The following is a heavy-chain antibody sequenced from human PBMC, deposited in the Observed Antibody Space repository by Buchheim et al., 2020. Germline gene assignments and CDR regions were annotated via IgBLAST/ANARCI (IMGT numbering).Heavy chain of an antibody. D-gene: IGHD1-26*01. J-gene: IGHJ6*02. CDR2: IWYDGSNK. Sequence: QVQLVESGGGVVQPGRSLRLSCAASGFTFSSYGMHWVRQAPGKGLEWVAVIWYDGSNKYYADSVKGRLTISSDNSKNTLNLQMNSLRAEDTAVYYCARDSRPWELLLPHGMDVWGQGTT. V-gene: IGHV3-33*01. CDR1: GFTFSSYG. CDR3: ARDSRPWELLLPHGMDV.